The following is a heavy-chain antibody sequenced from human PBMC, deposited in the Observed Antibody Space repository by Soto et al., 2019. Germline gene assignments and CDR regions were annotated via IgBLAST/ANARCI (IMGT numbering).Heavy chain of an antibody. CDR3: ARWGPPGGYDFGY. J-gene: IGHJ4*02. Sequence: KPSETLSLTCTVSGGSISSGGYYWSWIRQHPGKGLEWIGYIYYSGSTYYNPSLKSRVTISVDTSKNQFSLKLSSVTAADTAVYYCARWGPPGGYDFGYWGQGTLVTVSS. D-gene: IGHD5-12*01. CDR2: IYYSGST. V-gene: IGHV4-31*03. CDR1: GGSISSGGYY.